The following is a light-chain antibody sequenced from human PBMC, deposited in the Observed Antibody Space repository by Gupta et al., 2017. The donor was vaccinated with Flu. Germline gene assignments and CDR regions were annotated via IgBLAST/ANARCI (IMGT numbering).Light chain of an antibody. CDR3: MQALQTPRT. V-gene: IGKV2-28*01. J-gene: IGKJ2*01. Sequence: DIVMTQSPLSLPVPPGEPASISCRSSQSLLHSNGYNYLHWYLQKPGQSPQLLIYLGSNRASGVPDRFSGSGSCTDFTLKISRVEAEEVGVYYCMQALQTPRTFGQGTKLEIK. CDR1: QSLLHSNGYNY. CDR2: LGS.